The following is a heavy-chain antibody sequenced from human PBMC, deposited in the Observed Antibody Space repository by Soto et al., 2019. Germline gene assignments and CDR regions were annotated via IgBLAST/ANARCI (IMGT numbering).Heavy chain of an antibody. CDR1: GYSISSGYY. J-gene: IGHJ3*02. CDR3: ARDSKLWFGELLYAFDI. V-gene: IGHV4-38-2*02. D-gene: IGHD3-10*01. Sequence: SETLSLTCTVSGYSISSGYYWGWIRQPPGKGLEWIGSIYHSGSTYYNPSLKSRVTISVDTSKNQFSLKLSSVTAADTAVYYCARDSKLWFGELLYAFDIWGQGTMVTVSS. CDR2: IYHSGST.